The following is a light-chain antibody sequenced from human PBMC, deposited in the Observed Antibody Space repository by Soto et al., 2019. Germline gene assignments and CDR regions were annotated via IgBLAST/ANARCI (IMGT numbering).Light chain of an antibody. V-gene: IGKV3-11*01. Sequence: DIVLTQSPATLSLSPGERATLSYRASQGLSSYLAWYQQKPGQAPRLLFYDASNRATGIPARFSGSGSGTDFTLTISSLEPEYFGVYYCQQRSNWPRTFGQGTKLKIK. CDR2: DAS. CDR3: QQRSNWPRT. CDR1: QGLSSY. J-gene: IGKJ2*01.